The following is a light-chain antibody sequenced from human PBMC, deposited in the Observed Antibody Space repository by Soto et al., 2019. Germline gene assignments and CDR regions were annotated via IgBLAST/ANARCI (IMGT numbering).Light chain of an antibody. CDR3: QQRSNWPPI. CDR1: QSVSSY. Sequence: EIVLTQSPATLSLSPWERATLSCRASQSVSSYLAWYQQKPGQAPRLLIYDASNRATGIPARFSGSGSGTDFTLTISSLEPEDFAVYYCQQRSNWPPIFGQGTRLEIK. V-gene: IGKV3-11*01. J-gene: IGKJ5*01. CDR2: DAS.